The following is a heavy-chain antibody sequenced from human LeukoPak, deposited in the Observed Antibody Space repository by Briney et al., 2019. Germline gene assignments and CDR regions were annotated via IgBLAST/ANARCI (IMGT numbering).Heavy chain of an antibody. Sequence: GGSLRLSCVAPRFSSSDSYMSSIRQAPGKGLEWVSYIIRSSSYTNSADSVKGRFTISRDNAKNSLYLQMNSLRAEETAVYFCAREGITMVRGEINYYYGMDVWGQGNTVTVSS. V-gene: IGHV3-11*05. J-gene: IGHJ6*01. CDR2: IIRSSSYT. D-gene: IGHD3-10*01. CDR1: RFSSSDSY. CDR3: AREGITMVRGEINYYYGMDV.